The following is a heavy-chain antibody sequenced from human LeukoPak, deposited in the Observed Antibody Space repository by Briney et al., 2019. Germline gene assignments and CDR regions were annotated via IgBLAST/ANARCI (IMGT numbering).Heavy chain of an antibody. CDR1: GYSFTTYW. Sequence: PGESLKISCLGSGYSFTTYWIGWVRQMPGKGLEWMGIIYPDDPDTTFSPSFQGQVTMSADKSINTAYLQWSSLKASDTAMYYCARLSGSYYSAFDIWGQGTMVTVSS. CDR2: IYPDDPDT. V-gene: IGHV5-51*01. D-gene: IGHD1-26*01. CDR3: ARLSGSYYSAFDI. J-gene: IGHJ3*02.